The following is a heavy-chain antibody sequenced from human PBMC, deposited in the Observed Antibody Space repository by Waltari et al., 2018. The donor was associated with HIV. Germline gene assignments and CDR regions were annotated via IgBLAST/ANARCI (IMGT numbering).Heavy chain of an antibody. CDR2: ISGSGSSI. J-gene: IGHJ4*02. CDR1: GFTFDDSY. D-gene: IGHD2-15*01. CDR3: ARGHGGLDY. Sequence: QVQLVESGGGLVKPGGSLSLPCEGSGFTFDDSYMRWIRQAPGKGLEWVSFISGSGSSIYHADSVKGRFTISRDNAKKLLFLQMNSLRAEDTAVYYCARGHGGLDYWGRGTLVTVSS. V-gene: IGHV3-11*01.